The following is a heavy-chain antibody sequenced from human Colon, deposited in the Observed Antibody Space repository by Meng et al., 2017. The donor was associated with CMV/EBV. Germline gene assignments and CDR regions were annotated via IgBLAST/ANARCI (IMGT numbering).Heavy chain of an antibody. V-gene: IGHV3-9*01. Sequence: SLKISCAASGFTFDNYAMHWVRPPPGKGLEWVSGIGWNGGSIGYAESVKGRFTISRDNAKNSLYLQLDSLGPDDTAVYYCTKTHHDSNGYYQPFDFWGRGTLVTVSS. D-gene: IGHD3-22*01. CDR1: GFTFDNYA. CDR3: TKTHHDSNGYYQPFDF. J-gene: IGHJ4*02. CDR2: IGWNGGSI.